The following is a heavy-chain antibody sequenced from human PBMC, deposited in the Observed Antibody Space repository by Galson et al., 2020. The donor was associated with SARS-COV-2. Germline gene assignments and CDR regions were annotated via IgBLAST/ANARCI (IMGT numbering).Heavy chain of an antibody. CDR2: IRGSGGSP. Sequence: GGSLRLSCAASGFTFSNYGMSWVRQAPGKGLEWVSLIRGSGGSPYYADSVKGRFTISRDNSKNTLYLQMNSLRAEDTAVYYCAKEGEGVYWTFDYWGQGTLVTVSS. J-gene: IGHJ4*02. CDR1: GFTFSNYG. V-gene: IGHV3-23*01. CDR3: AKEGEGVYWTFDY. D-gene: IGHD2-8*02.